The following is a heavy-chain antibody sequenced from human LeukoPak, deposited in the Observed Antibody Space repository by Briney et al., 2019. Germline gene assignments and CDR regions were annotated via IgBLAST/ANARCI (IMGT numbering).Heavy chain of an antibody. CDR2: ISSSSSTI. CDR3: ARDLRVVSSGWYGGWAFDI. J-gene: IGHJ3*02. CDR1: GFTFSSYS. V-gene: IGHV3-48*04. Sequence: GGSLRLSCAASGFTFSSYSMNWVRQAPGKGLEWVSYISSSSSTIYYADSVKGRFTISRDNAKNSLYLQMNSLRAEDTAVYYCARDLRVVSSGWYGGWAFDIWGQGTMVTVSS. D-gene: IGHD6-19*01.